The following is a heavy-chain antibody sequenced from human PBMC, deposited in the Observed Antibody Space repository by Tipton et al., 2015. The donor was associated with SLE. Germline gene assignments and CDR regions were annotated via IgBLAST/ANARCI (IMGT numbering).Heavy chain of an antibody. CDR3: ARRGGGDDSSEGAFDI. Sequence: SCAASGFTFSSYAMSWVRQAPGQGLEWMGGIIPIFGTANYAQKFQGRVTITADESTSTAYMELNSLRSEDTAVYYCARRGGGDDSSEGAFDIWGQGTMVTVSS. CDR2: IIPIFGTA. CDR1: GFTFSSYA. D-gene: IGHD3-22*01. J-gene: IGHJ3*02. V-gene: IGHV1-69*01.